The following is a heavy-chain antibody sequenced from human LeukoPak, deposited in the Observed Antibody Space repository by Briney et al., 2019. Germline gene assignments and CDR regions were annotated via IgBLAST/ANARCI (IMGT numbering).Heavy chain of an antibody. CDR2: IYTSGST. J-gene: IGHJ4*02. CDR3: ARSNWGSYHTPDY. Sequence: TSQTLSLTCTVSGGSISSGSYYWSWIRQPAGKGLEWIGRIYTSGSTNYNPSLKSRVTISVDTSKNQFSLKLSSVTAADTAVYYCARSNWGSYHTPDYWGQGTLVTVSS. CDR1: GGSISSGSYY. V-gene: IGHV4-61*02. D-gene: IGHD7-27*01.